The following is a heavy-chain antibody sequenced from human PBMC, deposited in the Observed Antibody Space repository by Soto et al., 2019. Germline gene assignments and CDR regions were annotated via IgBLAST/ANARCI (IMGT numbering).Heavy chain of an antibody. CDR3: ARLNRYDSSGYYDY. D-gene: IGHD3-22*01. CDR2: IYYSGST. CDR1: GGSISSGGYY. Sequence: NPSETLSLTCTVSGGSISSGGYYWSWIRQHPGKGLEWIGYIYYSGSTYYNPSLKSRVTISVDTSKNQFSLKLSSVTAADTAVYYCARLNRYDSSGYYDYWGQETLVTVSS. J-gene: IGHJ4*02. V-gene: IGHV4-31*03.